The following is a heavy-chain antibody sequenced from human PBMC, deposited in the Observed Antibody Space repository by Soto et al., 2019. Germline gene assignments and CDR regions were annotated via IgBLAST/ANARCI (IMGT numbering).Heavy chain of an antibody. CDR1: GFTFSSYA. CDR2: ISGSGGST. V-gene: IGHV3-23*01. Sequence: GGPLRLSCTASGFTFSSYAMSWVRQAPGKGLEWVSAISGSGGSTYYADSVKGRFTISRDNSKNTLYLQMNSLRAEDTAVYYCAKDLTTVTTSGGYWGQGTLVTVSS. D-gene: IGHD4-17*01. CDR3: AKDLTTVTTSGGY. J-gene: IGHJ4*02.